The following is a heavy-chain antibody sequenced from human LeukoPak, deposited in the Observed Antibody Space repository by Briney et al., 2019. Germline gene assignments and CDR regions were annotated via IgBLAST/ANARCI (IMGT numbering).Heavy chain of an antibody. CDR3: AKENEWELVFDY. CDR2: INTAGGT. Sequence: GGSLRLSCEASGFAFSNYDFHWVRQTIGKGLEWVSLINTAGGTFYPASVKGRFTISRENAKNTLYLQMNSLRAEDTAVYYCAKENEWELVFDYWGQGTLVTVSS. CDR1: GFAFSNYD. D-gene: IGHD1-26*01. J-gene: IGHJ4*02. V-gene: IGHV3-13*01.